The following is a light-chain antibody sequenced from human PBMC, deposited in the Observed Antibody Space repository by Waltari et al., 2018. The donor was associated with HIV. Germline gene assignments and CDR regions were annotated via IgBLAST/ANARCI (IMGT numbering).Light chain of an antibody. CDR3: AAWDDSLNGRV. J-gene: IGLJ3*02. CDR1: SSNIGSNT. V-gene: IGLV1-44*01. CDR2: SNN. Sequence: QSVLTQPPSASGTPGQRVTISCSGSSSNIGSNTVNWYQQLPGTAPKLRIYSNNRRPAGVPDGFAGSKSGTEASRAISGLQSEDEADYYGAAWDDSLNGRVFGGGTKLTVL.